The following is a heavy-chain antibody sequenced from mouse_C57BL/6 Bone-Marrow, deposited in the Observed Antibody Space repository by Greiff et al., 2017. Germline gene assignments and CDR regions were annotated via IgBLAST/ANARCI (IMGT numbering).Heavy chain of an antibody. CDR1: EYEFPSHD. Sequence: DVKLQESGGGLVQPGESLKLSCESNEYEFPSHDMSWVRKTPEKRLELVAAINSDGGSTYYPDTMERRFIISRDNTKKTLYLQMSSLRSEDTALYYCARRGNYEGYFDVWGTGTTVTVSS. CDR2: INSDGGST. D-gene: IGHD2-1*01. J-gene: IGHJ1*03. V-gene: IGHV5-2*03. CDR3: ARRGNYEGYFDV.